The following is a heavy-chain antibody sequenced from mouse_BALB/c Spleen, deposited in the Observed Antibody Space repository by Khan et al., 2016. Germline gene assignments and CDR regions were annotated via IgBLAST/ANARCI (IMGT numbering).Heavy chain of an antibody. Sequence: EVQLQESGPSLVKPSQTLSLTCSVTGDSITSGYWNWIRKFPGNKLEYMGYISYSGGTYNNPSLKSRISITRDTSKNQYYLQLNSVTTEDTGTYYCARCDGNSDVRGMDYWGQGLSVTVSS. CDR1: GDSITSGY. CDR2: ISYSGGT. CDR3: ARCDGNSDVRGMDY. V-gene: IGHV3-8*02. J-gene: IGHJ4*01. D-gene: IGHD1-1*01.